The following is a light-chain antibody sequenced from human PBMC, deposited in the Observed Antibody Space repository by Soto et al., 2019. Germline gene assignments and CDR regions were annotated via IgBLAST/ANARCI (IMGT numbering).Light chain of an antibody. Sequence: LTQAVSVYGVPLGSLTISYTGSSSNLGAGYDVHWFQQLPGRAPKLLIYGNTNRPSGVPDRISGSKSGTSASLAITGLQAEDEADYYCQSYDSSLSGSVVGTGTKVTVL. CDR2: GNT. V-gene: IGLV1-40*01. CDR3: QSYDSSLSGSV. CDR1: SSNLGAGYD. J-gene: IGLJ1*01.